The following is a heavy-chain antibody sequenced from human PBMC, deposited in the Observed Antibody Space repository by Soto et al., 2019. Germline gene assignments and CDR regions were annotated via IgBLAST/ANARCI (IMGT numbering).Heavy chain of an antibody. D-gene: IGHD2-15*01. CDR1: GDSFSSSNW. Sequence: QVQLQESGPGLVEPSGTLSLTCGVSGDSFSSSNWWTWVRQPPGKGLEWIGDILHTGHTDYSPSLRSRLTISIDSSKKEFSLTLTSVTAPETAMYYCASSPRRGDGKWYLDYWGQGVLVTVSS. V-gene: IGHV4-4*02. J-gene: IGHJ4*02. CDR2: ILHTGHT. CDR3: ASSPRRGDGKWYLDY.